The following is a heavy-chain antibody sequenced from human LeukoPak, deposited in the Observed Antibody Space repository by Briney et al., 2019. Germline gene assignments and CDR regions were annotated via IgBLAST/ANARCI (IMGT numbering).Heavy chain of an antibody. J-gene: IGHJ4*02. CDR2: ISGRATNT. V-gene: IGHV3-48*04. CDR1: GYPFSNYG. D-gene: IGHD2-15*01. CDR3: AREGGGYRLFEF. Sequence: QSGGSLRLSCAASGYPFSNYGMDWVRQTPGRGLEWISYISGRATNTEYADSVKVRFTISRDNAENTLYLQMDNLRAEDTAVYYCAREGGGYRLFEFWGQGLLVTVSS.